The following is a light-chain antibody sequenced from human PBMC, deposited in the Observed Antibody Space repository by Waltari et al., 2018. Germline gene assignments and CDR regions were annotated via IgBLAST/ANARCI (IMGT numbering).Light chain of an antibody. Sequence: QSVLTQPPSASGTPGQRVTVSCSGSSSNIGSTYVYWYQQLPGTAPRPLIYRNNQRPAGVPDRFSGSKSGTSASLAISGLRSEDEADYYCATWDDSLSAWVFGGGTKLTVL. J-gene: IGLJ3*02. CDR2: RNN. CDR1: SSNIGSTY. CDR3: ATWDDSLSAWV. V-gene: IGLV1-47*01.